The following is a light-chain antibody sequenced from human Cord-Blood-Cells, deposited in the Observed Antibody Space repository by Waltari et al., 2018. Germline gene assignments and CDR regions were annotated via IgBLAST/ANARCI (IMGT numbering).Light chain of an antibody. Sequence: TQPASVSGSPGQSITISCTGTSSDVGGYNYVSWYQQHPGKAPKLMIYEVSNRPSGVSNRFSGSKSGNTASLTISGLQAEDEADYYCSSYTSSSTVVFGGGTKLT. J-gene: IGLJ2*01. CDR2: EVS. V-gene: IGLV2-14*01. CDR1: SSDVGGYNY. CDR3: SSYTSSSTVV.